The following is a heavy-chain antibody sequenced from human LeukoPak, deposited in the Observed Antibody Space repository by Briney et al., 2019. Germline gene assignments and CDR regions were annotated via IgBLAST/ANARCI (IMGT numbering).Heavy chain of an antibody. D-gene: IGHD2-2*01. CDR2: INPNSGGT. J-gene: IGHJ6*03. Sequence: ASVKVSCKAAGYSFSGNYMHWVRQAPGQGLEWMGWINPNSGGTNYAQKFRGRVSMTRDTSISTAYMELNRLRPDDTAVYYCARDGLGYCSSTSCYHYYYYYYMDVWGKGTTVTISS. CDR3: ARDGLGYCSSTSCYHYYYYYYMDV. CDR1: GYSFSGNY. V-gene: IGHV1-2*02.